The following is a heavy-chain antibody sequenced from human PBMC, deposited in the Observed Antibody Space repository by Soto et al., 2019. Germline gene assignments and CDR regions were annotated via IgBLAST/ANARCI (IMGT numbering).Heavy chain of an antibody. CDR1: GGSFSGYY. D-gene: IGHD2-2*01. Sequence: QVQLQQWGAGLLKPSETLSLTCAVYGGSFSGYYWSWIRPPPGKGLGWIGEINHSGSTNYNPSLKSRVTISVDTSKNHFSLKLSSVTVADTAVYYCARGGNIVGVPAAIGYYYYYMDVWGKGTTVTVSS. CDR3: ARGGNIVGVPAAIGYYYYYMDV. CDR2: INHSGST. J-gene: IGHJ6*03. V-gene: IGHV4-34*01.